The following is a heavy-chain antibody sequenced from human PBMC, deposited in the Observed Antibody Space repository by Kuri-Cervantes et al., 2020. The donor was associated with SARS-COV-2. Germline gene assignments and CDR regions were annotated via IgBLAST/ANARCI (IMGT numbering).Heavy chain of an antibody. CDR2: INPVDGRT. CDR3: ARDLFPAATVAGGGSGLGMDI. V-gene: IGHV1-46*01. D-gene: IGHD6-19*01. CDR1: VNIFTSNY. Sequence: ASVKVSCKSSVNIFTSNYIHWVRHASGLGLEWMGIINPVDGRTNYAHKFQGRVTMTRDTSTSTAYMELSSLRSEDTAVYYCARDLFPAATVAGGGSGLGMDILAQETTVTVSS. J-gene: IGHJ6*02.